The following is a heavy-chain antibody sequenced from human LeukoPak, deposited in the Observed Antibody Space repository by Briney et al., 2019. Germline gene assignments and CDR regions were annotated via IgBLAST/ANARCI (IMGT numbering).Heavy chain of an antibody. V-gene: IGHV3-30*03. CDR3: ATGGTRAATGRMGF. CDR1: GFTFSSFG. D-gene: IGHD6-25*01. Sequence: GGSLRLSCAASGFTFSSFGMHWVRQAPGKGLEWVTVTSYDGNEKYYADSVKGRFTISRDDSKNTVYLQMNSLRAEDTAVYYCATGGTRAATGRMGFWGQGTLVTVSS. CDR2: TSYDGNEK. J-gene: IGHJ4*02.